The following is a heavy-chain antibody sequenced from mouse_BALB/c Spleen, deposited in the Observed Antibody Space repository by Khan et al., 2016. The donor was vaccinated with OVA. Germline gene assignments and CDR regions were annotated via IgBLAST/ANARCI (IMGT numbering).Heavy chain of an antibody. Sequence: VQLQQSGTVLARPGASVKMSCKGSGYTFTNYWMHWVKQRPGQGLEWIGVIYPGNSDTNYNQKFKGKAKLTAVTSTSTAYMELNSLTNEDSAVDYCTRNGFGNYESWDYWGQGTTLTGSS. CDR3: TRNGFGNYESWDY. CDR1: GYTFTNYW. J-gene: IGHJ2*01. V-gene: IGHV1-5*01. D-gene: IGHD2-1*01. CDR2: IYPGNSDT.